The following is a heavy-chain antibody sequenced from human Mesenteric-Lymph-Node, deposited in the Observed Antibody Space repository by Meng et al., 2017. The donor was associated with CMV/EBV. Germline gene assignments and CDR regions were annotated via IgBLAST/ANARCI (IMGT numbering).Heavy chain of an antibody. D-gene: IGHD3/OR15-3a*01. CDR3: AKEGLMYCFDY. CDR1: GFTFSSYG. V-gene: IGHV3-33*06. CDR2: IWYDGSNK. Sequence: GESLKISCAASGFTFSSYGMHWVRQAPGKGLEWVAVIWYDGSNKYYADSVKGRFTISRDNSKNTLYLQMNSLRAEETAVYYCAKEGLMYCFDYWGQGTLVTVSS. J-gene: IGHJ4*02.